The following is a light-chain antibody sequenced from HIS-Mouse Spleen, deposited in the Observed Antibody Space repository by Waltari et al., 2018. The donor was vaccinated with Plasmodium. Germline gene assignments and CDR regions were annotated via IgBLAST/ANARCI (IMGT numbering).Light chain of an antibody. CDR1: KLGDKY. CDR2: QES. V-gene: IGLV3-1*01. CDR3: QAWDSSTVV. Sequence: SYELTQPPSVSVSPGQTASITCSGDKLGDKYACWYQQKPGQSPVLGIYQESNRPSGIPRRVAGSNSGNTATLTISGTQAMDEADYYGQAWDSSTVVFGGGTKLTVL. J-gene: IGLJ2*01.